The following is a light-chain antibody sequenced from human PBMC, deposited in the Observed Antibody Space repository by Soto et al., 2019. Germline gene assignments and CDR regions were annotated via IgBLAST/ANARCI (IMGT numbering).Light chain of an antibody. Sequence: EIVMTQSPATLSVSPGERATLSCRASQSVSSNLAWYQQKPGQAPRLLIYGASKRATSIPDRFSGSGSGTDFSFTISRLEPEDFAVYYCQQYNNWPPTFGQGTKVDI. V-gene: IGKV3D-15*01. CDR1: QSVSSN. J-gene: IGKJ1*01. CDR2: GAS. CDR3: QQYNNWPPT.